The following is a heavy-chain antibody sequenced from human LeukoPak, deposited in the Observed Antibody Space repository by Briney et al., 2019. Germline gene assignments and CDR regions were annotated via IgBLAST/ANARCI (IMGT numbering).Heavy chain of an antibody. CDR1: GFTFSSYS. D-gene: IGHD5-18*01. V-gene: IGHV4-34*01. CDR2: INHSGST. CDR3: ARRSRHSYGYVASWAFDI. J-gene: IGHJ3*02. Sequence: GSLRLSCAAFGFTFSSYSINWVRQAPGKGLEWIGEINHSGSTNYNPSLKSRVTISVDTSKNQFSLKLSSVTAADTAVYYCARRSRHSYGYVASWAFDIWGQGTMVTVSS.